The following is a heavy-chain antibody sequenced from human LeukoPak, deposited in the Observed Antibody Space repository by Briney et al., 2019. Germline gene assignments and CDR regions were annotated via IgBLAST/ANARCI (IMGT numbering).Heavy chain of an antibody. D-gene: IGHD6-13*01. CDR2: IKQDGSEK. CDR3: ARVVGYSSSWYADY. J-gene: IGHJ4*02. CDR1: GFTFSSYW. Sequence: PGGSLRLSCAASGFTFSSYWMSWVRQAPGKGLEWVANIKQDGSEKFYVDSVKGRFTIPRDNAKSSLYLQMSSLRAEDTAVYYCARVVGYSSSWYADYWGQGTLVTVSS. V-gene: IGHV3-7*01.